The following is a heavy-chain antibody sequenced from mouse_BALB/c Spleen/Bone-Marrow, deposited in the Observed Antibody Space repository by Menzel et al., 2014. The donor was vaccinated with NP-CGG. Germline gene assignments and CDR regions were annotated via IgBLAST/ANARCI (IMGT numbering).Heavy chain of an antibody. V-gene: IGHV1-69*02. Sequence: QVQLQQPRAELVRPGASVKLSCKASGYTFTSYWINWVKQRPGQGLEWIGNIYPSDSYTNYNQKFKDKATLTVDKSSSTAYMQLSSPTSEDSAVYYCTRDGSPFAYWGQGTLVTVSA. J-gene: IGHJ3*01. CDR1: GYTFTSYW. D-gene: IGHD2-3*01. CDR3: TRDGSPFAY. CDR2: IYPSDSYT.